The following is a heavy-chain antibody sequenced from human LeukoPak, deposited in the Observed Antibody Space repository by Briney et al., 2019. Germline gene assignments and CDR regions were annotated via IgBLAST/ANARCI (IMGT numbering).Heavy chain of an antibody. J-gene: IGHJ6*02. Sequence: GESLKISCKGSGYTFTSYWISWVRQKPGEGLEWMGRIDPSDSYTNYSPSFQGHVTISADKSISTAYLQWSSLKASDTAIYYCARHRDTIPADYYYGMDVWGQGTTVTVSS. D-gene: IGHD5-18*01. V-gene: IGHV5-10-1*01. CDR1: GYTFTSYW. CDR3: ARHRDTIPADYYYGMDV. CDR2: IDPSDSYT.